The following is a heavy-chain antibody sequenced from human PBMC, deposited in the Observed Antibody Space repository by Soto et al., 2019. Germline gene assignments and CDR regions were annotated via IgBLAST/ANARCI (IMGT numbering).Heavy chain of an antibody. Sequence: PVGSLRLSCAASGFTFSSYGMHWVRQAPGKGLEWVAVISYDGSNKYYADSVKGRFTISRDNSKNTLYLQMNSLRAEDTAVYYCAKGTTTYGMDVWGQGTTVTVSS. CDR3: AKGTTTYGMDV. CDR2: ISYDGSNK. D-gene: IGHD5-12*01. J-gene: IGHJ6*02. V-gene: IGHV3-30*18. CDR1: GFTFSSYG.